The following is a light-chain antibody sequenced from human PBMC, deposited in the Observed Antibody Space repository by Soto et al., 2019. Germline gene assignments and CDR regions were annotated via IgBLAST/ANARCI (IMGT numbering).Light chain of an antibody. J-gene: IGKJ5*01. V-gene: IGKV1-5*03. CDR3: QQYNNWPPIT. CDR1: QTISSW. CDR2: KAS. Sequence: IQMTQSPSTLSGSVGDRVTITCRASQTISSWLAWYQQKPGKAPKLLIYKASTLKSGVPSRFSGSGSGTEFTLTISSLQPDDFAVYYCQQYNNWPPITFGQGTRLEIK.